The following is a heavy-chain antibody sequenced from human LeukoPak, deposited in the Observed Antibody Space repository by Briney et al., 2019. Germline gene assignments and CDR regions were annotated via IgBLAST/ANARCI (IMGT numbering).Heavy chain of an antibody. CDR1: GYTFTSYG. CDR2: TSAYNGNT. Sequence: ASVKVSCKASGYTFTSYGISWVRQAPGQGLEWMGWTSAYNGNTNYAQKLQGRVTMTTDTSTSTAYMELRSLRSDDTAVYYCAREREYYYDSSGYFDYWGQGTLVTVSS. D-gene: IGHD3-22*01. CDR3: AREREYYYDSSGYFDY. V-gene: IGHV1-18*01. J-gene: IGHJ4*02.